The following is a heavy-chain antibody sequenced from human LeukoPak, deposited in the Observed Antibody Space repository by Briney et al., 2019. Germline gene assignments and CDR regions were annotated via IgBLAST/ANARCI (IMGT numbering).Heavy chain of an antibody. Sequence: GGSLRLSCAASGFTFSSYAMHWVRQAPGKGLEWVAVISYDGSNKYYADSVKGRFTISRDNSKNTLYLQMNSLRAEDTAVYYCARSRRDGYNYIIWDYWGQGTLVTVSS. D-gene: IGHD5-24*01. CDR2: ISYDGSNK. V-gene: IGHV3-30*04. CDR1: GFTFSSYA. J-gene: IGHJ4*02. CDR3: ARSRRDGYNYIIWDY.